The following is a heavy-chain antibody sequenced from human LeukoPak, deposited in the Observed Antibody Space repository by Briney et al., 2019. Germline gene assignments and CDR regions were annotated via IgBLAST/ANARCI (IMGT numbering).Heavy chain of an antibody. Sequence: ASLKVSCKVSGYTLTELSMHWVRQAPGKGLEWKGGFDPEDGQTIYAQKFQGRVTMTEDTSTDTAYMELSSLRSEDTAVYYCATRVEGPNLAYCGGDCYARGAFDIWGQGTMVTVSS. V-gene: IGHV1-24*01. CDR3: ATRVEGPNLAYCGGDCYARGAFDI. CDR1: GYTLTELS. J-gene: IGHJ3*02. CDR2: FDPEDGQT. D-gene: IGHD2-21*02.